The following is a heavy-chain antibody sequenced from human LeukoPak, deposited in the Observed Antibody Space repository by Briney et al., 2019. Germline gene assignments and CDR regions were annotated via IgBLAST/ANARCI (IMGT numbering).Heavy chain of an antibody. D-gene: IGHD2-21*01. CDR1: GFTFSSYG. J-gene: IGHJ4*02. V-gene: IGHV3-30*18. CDR3: AKSDCGSDGCKLYDY. Sequence: GGSLRLSCAASGFTFSSYGMHWVRQAPGKGLEWVAVISYDGSNKYYADSVKGRFTISRDNSKNTLYLQMNSLRAEDTAVYYCAKSDCGSDGCKLYDYWAQGTQVTVSS. CDR2: ISYDGSNK.